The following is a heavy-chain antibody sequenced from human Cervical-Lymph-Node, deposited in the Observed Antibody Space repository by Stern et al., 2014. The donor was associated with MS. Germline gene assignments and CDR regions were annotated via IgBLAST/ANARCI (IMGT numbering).Heavy chain of an antibody. V-gene: IGHV3-30*04. J-gene: IGHJ4*02. CDR1: GFVFSSYA. Sequence: QVQLVESGGGVVQPGRSLRLSCTASGFVFSSYAMHWVRQAPGKGLECLAITSFDGSNKYHADSVQGRFTISRDNSKNTLYLQMRSLRPEDTAIYYCARDLYGDYVFDFWGQGTLVTVSS. D-gene: IGHD4-17*01. CDR3: ARDLYGDYVFDF. CDR2: TSFDGSNK.